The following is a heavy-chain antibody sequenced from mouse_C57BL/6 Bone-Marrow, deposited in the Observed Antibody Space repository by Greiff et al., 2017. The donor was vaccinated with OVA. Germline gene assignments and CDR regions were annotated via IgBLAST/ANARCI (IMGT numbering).Heavy chain of an antibody. Sequence: QVQLQQSGAELVRPGTSVKVSCKASGYAFTNYLIEWVKQRPGQGLEWIGVINPGSGGTNYNEKFKGKATLTADKSSSTANMQLSSLTSEDSAVYFCARDYYGSRGYFDVWGTGTTVTVSS. V-gene: IGHV1-54*01. J-gene: IGHJ1*03. CDR2: INPGSGGT. CDR3: ARDYYGSRGYFDV. D-gene: IGHD1-1*01. CDR1: GYAFTNYL.